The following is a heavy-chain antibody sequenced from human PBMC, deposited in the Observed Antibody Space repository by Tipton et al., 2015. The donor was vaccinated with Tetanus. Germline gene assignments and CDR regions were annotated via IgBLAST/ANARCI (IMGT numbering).Heavy chain of an antibody. CDR1: GYFFDTHW. Sequence: QLVQSGAEMRKSGGSLKISRKTSGYFFDTHWIAWVRQMPGKGLEWMGTIYPGDSDTRYSPSFQGQVTMSVDRSTATAYLQWGSLKASDTAIYYCARHFGEMLYAPFRFDPWGQGTLVTVSS. J-gene: IGHJ5*02. CDR2: IYPGDSDT. D-gene: IGHD3-3*01. V-gene: IGHV5-51*01. CDR3: ARHFGEMLYAPFRFDP.